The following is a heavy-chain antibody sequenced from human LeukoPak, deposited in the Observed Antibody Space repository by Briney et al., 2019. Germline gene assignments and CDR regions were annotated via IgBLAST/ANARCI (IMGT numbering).Heavy chain of an antibody. Sequence: SETLSLTCAVYGESFSGYYWSWIRQPPGKGLEWIGEINHSGSTNYNPSLKSRVTISVDTSKNQFSLKLSSVTAADTAVYYCARFRGYSYGCDYWGQGTLVTVSS. CDR3: ARFRGYSYGCDY. D-gene: IGHD5-18*01. CDR2: INHSGST. CDR1: GESFSGYY. J-gene: IGHJ4*02. V-gene: IGHV4-34*01.